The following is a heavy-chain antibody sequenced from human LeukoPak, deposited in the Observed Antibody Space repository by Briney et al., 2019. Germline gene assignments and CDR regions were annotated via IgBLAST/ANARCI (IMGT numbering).Heavy chain of an antibody. D-gene: IGHD5-12*01. Sequence: SETLSLTCTVSGGSISSYFWSWLRQLPGKRLEWIGYISYSGNTDYNPSLKSRVTLSVDTSKNRLSLKLSSVTAADTAVYYCARKSSRGGFNGYDYWYFDLWGRGTLVTVSS. CDR2: ISYSGNT. J-gene: IGHJ2*01. V-gene: IGHV4-59*08. CDR1: GGSISSYF. CDR3: ARKSSRGGFNGYDYWYFDL.